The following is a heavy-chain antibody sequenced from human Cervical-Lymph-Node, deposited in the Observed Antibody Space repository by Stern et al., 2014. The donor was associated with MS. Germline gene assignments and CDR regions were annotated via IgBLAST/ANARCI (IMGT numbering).Heavy chain of an antibody. D-gene: IGHD1-7*01. CDR2: IYSTGTT. CDR3: ARGGEGWNSYYFDY. J-gene: IGHJ4*02. Sequence: QVQLQESGPGLVKPSQTLSLSCSVSGGSITSGSYYWTWIRQPAGKGPEWIGSIYSTGTTNYNPSLNSRVSMSLDTSENQFSLQVISVTAADTAVYYCARGGEGWNSYYFDYWGQGTLVTVSS. V-gene: IGHV4-61*02. CDR1: GGSITSGSYY.